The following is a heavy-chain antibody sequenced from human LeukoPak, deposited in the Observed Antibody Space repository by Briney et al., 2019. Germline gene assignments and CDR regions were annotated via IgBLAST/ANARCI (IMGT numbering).Heavy chain of an antibody. J-gene: IGHJ4*02. CDR2: INPRDSDA. CDR1: GYSFTTYW. Sequence: GESLKISCKASGYSFTTYWIAWVRHMPGKGLEWVGIINPRDSDARYSPSFQGQVIISADAPISTAYLQWSSLQASDTAMYYCARQWSFDYWGQGSLVIVSS. CDR3: ARQWSFDY. V-gene: IGHV5-51*01. D-gene: IGHD2-15*01.